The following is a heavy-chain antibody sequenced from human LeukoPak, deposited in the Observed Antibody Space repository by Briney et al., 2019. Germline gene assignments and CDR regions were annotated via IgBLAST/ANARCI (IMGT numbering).Heavy chain of an antibody. V-gene: IGHV3-74*01. J-gene: IGHJ3*02. CDR2: IESDGSTT. CDR1: GFNFSNYW. CDR3: ARGYISDLQRAFDI. D-gene: IGHD2-15*01. Sequence: GGSLKVSCGAFGFNFSNYWMHWVRQNPGKGPVWVSRIESDGSTTGYADSVKGRFTISRDNAKNTLYLQMNSLRVEDTAVYYCARGYISDLQRAFDIWGQGTMVTVS.